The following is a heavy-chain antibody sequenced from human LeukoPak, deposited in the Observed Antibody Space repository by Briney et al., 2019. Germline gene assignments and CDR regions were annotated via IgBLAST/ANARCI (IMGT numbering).Heavy chain of an antibody. D-gene: IGHD6-19*01. V-gene: IGHV3-48*03. CDR3: ARVHSGGWWFFDY. CDR2: ISTSGSPI. CDR1: GFTFSSYE. Sequence: GGSLRLSCAASGFTFSSYEMNWVRQAPGKGLEWVSYISTSGSPIYYADSVKGRFTISRDNAKNSLYLQMNSLRAEDTAVYYCARVHSGGWWFFDYWGQGTLVTVSS. J-gene: IGHJ4*02.